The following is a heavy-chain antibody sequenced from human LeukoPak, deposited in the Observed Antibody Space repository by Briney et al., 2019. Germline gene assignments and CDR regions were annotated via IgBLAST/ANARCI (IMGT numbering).Heavy chain of an antibody. CDR3: ARDVWFID. CDR2: ISTGDST. D-gene: IGHD3-10*01. Sequence: GGSLRLSCAASGFSVDGYYMTWVCQAPGKGLEWVSSISTGDSTYVADSVKGRFTISRHSAENTISLQMNRLRSDDTAVYFCARDVWFIDWGQGTLVTVSS. CDR1: GFSVDGYY. V-gene: IGHV3-53*04. J-gene: IGHJ4*02.